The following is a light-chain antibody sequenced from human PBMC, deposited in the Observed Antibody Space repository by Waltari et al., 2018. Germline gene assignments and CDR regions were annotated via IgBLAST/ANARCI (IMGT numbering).Light chain of an antibody. V-gene: IGKV3-11*01. CDR2: DAS. Sequence: EIVLTQSPATLSLSPGERATLSCRASQSVSSNLAWYQQKPGQAPRLLIYDASNRATGIPARLSGSGSGTEFTLTISILEPEDVAVYYCQQRGDWSRTFGPGTKVEIK. CDR1: QSVSSN. J-gene: IGKJ3*01. CDR3: QQRGDWSRT.